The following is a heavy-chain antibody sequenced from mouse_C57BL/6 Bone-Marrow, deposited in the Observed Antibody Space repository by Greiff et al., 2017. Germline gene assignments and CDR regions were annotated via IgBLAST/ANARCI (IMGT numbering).Heavy chain of an antibody. D-gene: IGHD3-3*01. Sequence: VQLVESGAELARPGASVKLSCKASGYTFTSYGISWVKQRNGQGLEWIGEINPRSGNTYYNEKFKGKATLTADKSSSTAYMELRSLTSEYSAVYFCSREGFSTPMYWGQGTTLTVSS. CDR3: SREGFSTPMY. CDR1: GYTFTSYG. J-gene: IGHJ2*01. V-gene: IGHV1-81*01. CDR2: INPRSGNT.